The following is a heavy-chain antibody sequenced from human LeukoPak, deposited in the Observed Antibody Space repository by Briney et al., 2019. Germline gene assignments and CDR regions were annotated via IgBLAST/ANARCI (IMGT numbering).Heavy chain of an antibody. V-gene: IGHV4-34*01. D-gene: IGHD2-2*01. CDR3: ARGRKVPGGYCSSTSCYGSNRRNWFDP. CDR2: ISHSGST. Sequence: SETMSLTCAVYGGPFSGYYWSWIRQPPGKGLEWIGAISHSGSTNYNPSLKSRLTISVDHSKNQFSLKLRSVTAADTAVYYCARGRKVPGGYCSSTSCYGSNRRNWFDPWGQGTLVTVSS. CDR1: GGPFSGYY. J-gene: IGHJ5*02.